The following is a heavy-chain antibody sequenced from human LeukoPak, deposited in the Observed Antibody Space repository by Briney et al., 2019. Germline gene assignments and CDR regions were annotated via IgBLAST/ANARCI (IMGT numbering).Heavy chain of an antibody. D-gene: IGHD3-9*01. CDR3: ARTYYDILTFYYEEDAFDI. CDR2: IKQDGGEK. V-gene: IGHV3-7*01. J-gene: IGHJ3*02. Sequence: GGSLRLSCAASGFTFSSYWMSWVRQAPGKGLEWVANIKQDGGEKYYADSVKGRFTISRDNAKNSVYLQMNSLRAEDTAVYYCARTYYDILTFYYEEDAFDIWGEGTMVTVSS. CDR1: GFTFSSYW.